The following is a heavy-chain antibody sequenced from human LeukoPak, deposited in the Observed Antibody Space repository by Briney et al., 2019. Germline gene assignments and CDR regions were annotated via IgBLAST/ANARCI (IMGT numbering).Heavy chain of an antibody. D-gene: IGHD1-14*01. CDR1: GGSISSYY. CDR3: ARRGSGASLEYYFDL. J-gene: IGHJ2*01. V-gene: IGHV4-59*08. CDR2: IYYSGNT. Sequence: SETLSLTCTVSGGSISSYYWSWIRQPPGKGLEYIGYIYYSGNTDSNPSLNSRVTISVDTSKNQFSLKLSSVTAADTAVYYCARRGSGASLEYYFDLWGRGTLVTVSS.